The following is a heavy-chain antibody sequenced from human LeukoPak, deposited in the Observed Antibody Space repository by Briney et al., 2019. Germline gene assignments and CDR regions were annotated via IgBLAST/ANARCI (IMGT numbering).Heavy chain of an antibody. Sequence: GGTLTLTCAASGSTISSYSMTWVRQAPGKGLEWVSGISGSGSSTHYADSVKGRFTISRDNSKNTLYLQMNSLRAEDTAVYYCAKGGNGYCTNGICSPRVVAAIDYWGQGTLVTVSS. J-gene: IGHJ4*02. CDR2: ISGSGSST. V-gene: IGHV3-23*01. CDR1: GSTISSYS. D-gene: IGHD2-8*01. CDR3: AKGGNGYCTNGICSPRVVAAIDY.